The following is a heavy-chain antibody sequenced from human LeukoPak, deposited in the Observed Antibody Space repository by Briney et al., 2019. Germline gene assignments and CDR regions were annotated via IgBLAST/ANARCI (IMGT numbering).Heavy chain of an antibody. CDR3: AAGETGDSGFFDP. CDR2: IVVGSGNT. Sequence: SVKVSCKASGFIFISFVMQWVRQARGQRLEWVGWIVVGSGNTNYAQKFQERVTITRDMTTSTAYMELSSLRSEDTAVYYCAAGETGDSGFFDPWGQGTLVTVSS. CDR1: GFIFISFV. V-gene: IGHV1-58*02. D-gene: IGHD7-27*01. J-gene: IGHJ5*02.